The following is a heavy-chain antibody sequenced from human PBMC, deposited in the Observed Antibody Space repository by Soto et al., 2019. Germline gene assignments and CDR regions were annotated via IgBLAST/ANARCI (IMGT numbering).Heavy chain of an antibody. D-gene: IGHD6-13*01. J-gene: IGHJ5*02. CDR3: ASTAPLTIAATGTWFDP. V-gene: IGHV4-39*01. CDR1: GGSISSSSYY. Sequence: PSETLSLTCTVSGGSISSSSYYWGWIRQPPGKGLEWIGSIYYSGSTYYNPSLKSRVTISVDTSKNQFSLKLSSVTAADTAVYYCASTAPLTIAATGTWFDPWGQGTLVTVSS. CDR2: IYYSGST.